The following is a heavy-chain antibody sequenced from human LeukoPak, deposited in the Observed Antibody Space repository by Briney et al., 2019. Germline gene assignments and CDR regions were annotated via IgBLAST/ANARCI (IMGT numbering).Heavy chain of an antibody. V-gene: IGHV4-4*07. Sequence: SETLSLTCTVSGGSMSSYYWSFIRQPAGKGLEWIGRIHTSWTTYYNPSLKSRVTMSVDTSRNQFSLRLTSVTAADTAVYYCARLGGLRYDAFDIWGQGTMVTVSS. CDR2: IHTSWTT. D-gene: IGHD3-9*01. CDR3: ARLGGLRYDAFDI. J-gene: IGHJ3*02. CDR1: GGSMSSYY.